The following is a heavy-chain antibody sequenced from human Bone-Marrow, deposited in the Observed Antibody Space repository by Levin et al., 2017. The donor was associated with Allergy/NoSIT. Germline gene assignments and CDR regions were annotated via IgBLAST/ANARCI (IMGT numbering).Heavy chain of an antibody. Sequence: SETLSLTCGVYGGSFSSSYWSWIRQPPGKGLEWIGEINHSGTTKYNPSLKSRVTISVDTSENQISLRLSSVTAADTAVYYCAVAFASAGTDSVYFYYYGVDVWGQGTTVTVSS. CDR3: AVAFASAGTDSVYFYYYGVDV. D-gene: IGHD6-13*01. V-gene: IGHV4-34*01. J-gene: IGHJ6*02. CDR1: GGSFSSSY. CDR2: INHSGTT.